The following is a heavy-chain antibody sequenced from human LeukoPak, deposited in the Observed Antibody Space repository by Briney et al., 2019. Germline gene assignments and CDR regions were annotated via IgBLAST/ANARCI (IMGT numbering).Heavy chain of an antibody. D-gene: IGHD3-10*01. V-gene: IGHV4-61*02. CDR3: ARERDGSRTQRGHDY. Sequence: SESLSLTCTVSGGSLSSGSYYWSWIRQPAGKGLEWIGRIYTSGSTNYNPCLKTRVTVTVDTSKNQFSLKLSSVTAADTAVYYCARERDGSRTQRGHDYWGQGTLVTVSS. CDR2: IYTSGST. CDR1: GGSLSSGSYY. J-gene: IGHJ4*02.